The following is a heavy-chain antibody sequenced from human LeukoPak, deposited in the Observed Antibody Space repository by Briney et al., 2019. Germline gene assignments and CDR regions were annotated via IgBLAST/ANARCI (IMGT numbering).Heavy chain of an antibody. Sequence: VGSLRLSCTVSGFTFSNYAMTWVRQAPGKGLEWVSSIRGSDGGTHYAGSVKGRFTISRDNSKNTLFLQMNSLRGEDTAIYYCARDPNGDYIGAFDMGGPGTMVTVSS. D-gene: IGHD4-17*01. CDR3: ARDPNGDYIGAFDM. CDR1: GFTFSNYA. J-gene: IGHJ3*02. CDR2: IRGSDGGT. V-gene: IGHV3-23*01.